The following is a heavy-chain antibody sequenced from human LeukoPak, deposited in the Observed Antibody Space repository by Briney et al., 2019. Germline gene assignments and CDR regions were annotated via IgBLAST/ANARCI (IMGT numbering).Heavy chain of an antibody. CDR2: INPSGGST. Sequence: ASVKVSCKASGYTFTSYYMHWVRQAPGQGLEWMGIINPSGGSTSYAQKFQGRVTMTRDTSTGTVYMELSSLRSEDTAVYYCARGITMIVVVPRFDYWGQGTLVTVSS. CDR1: GYTFTSYY. D-gene: IGHD3-22*01. CDR3: ARGITMIVVVPRFDY. J-gene: IGHJ4*02. V-gene: IGHV1-46*01.